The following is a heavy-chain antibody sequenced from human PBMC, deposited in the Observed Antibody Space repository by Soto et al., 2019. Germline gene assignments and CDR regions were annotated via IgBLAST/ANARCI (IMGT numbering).Heavy chain of an antibody. D-gene: IGHD2-15*01. CDR1: GFTFSNYW. CDR2: INSEGSST. J-gene: IGHJ4*02. V-gene: IGHV3-74*01. CDR3: ASGYCYGSNCLG. Sequence: EVQLVESGGGLVQPGGSLRLSCAASGFTFSNYWMHWVRQAPGKGLMWVSRINSEGSSTTYADSVKGRFTISRDNAKNTLYLQMSCLRAEDTAVYYCASGYCYGSNCLGWGQGTLVTVSS.